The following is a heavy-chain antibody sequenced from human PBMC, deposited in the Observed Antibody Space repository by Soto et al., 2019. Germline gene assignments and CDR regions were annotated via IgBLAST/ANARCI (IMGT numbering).Heavy chain of an antibody. CDR2: IYSGGST. CDR1: GFTVSSNY. CDR3: ARVIFGIGRFLESEDVPYGMDV. V-gene: IGHV3-53*01. D-gene: IGHD3-3*01. Sequence: EVQLVESGGGLIQPGGSLRLSCAASGFTVSSNYMSWVRQAPGKGLEWVSVIYSGGSTYYADSVKGRFTISRDNSKNTLYLQMNSLRAEDTAVYYCARVIFGIGRFLESEDVPYGMDVWGQGTTVTVSS. J-gene: IGHJ6*02.